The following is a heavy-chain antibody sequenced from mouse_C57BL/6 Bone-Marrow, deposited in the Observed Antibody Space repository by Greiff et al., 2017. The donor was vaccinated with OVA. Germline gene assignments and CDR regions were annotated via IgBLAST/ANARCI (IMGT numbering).Heavy chain of an antibody. CDR1: GYTFTSYW. D-gene: IGHD1-1*01. Sequence: VQLQQSGTVLARPGASVKMSCKTSGYTFTSYWMHWVKQRPGQGLEWIGAIYPGNSDTSYNQKFKGQAKLTAVTSASTAYMELSSLTNEDSAVYYCTRPTYYGFDYWGQGTTLTVSS. V-gene: IGHV1-5*01. CDR2: IYPGNSDT. J-gene: IGHJ2*01. CDR3: TRPTYYGFDY.